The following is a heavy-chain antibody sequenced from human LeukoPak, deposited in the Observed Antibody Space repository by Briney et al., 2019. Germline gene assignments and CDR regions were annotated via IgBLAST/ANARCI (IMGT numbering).Heavy chain of an antibody. V-gene: IGHV1-2*02. CDR1: GYTFTGDY. D-gene: IGHD1-1*01. CDR2: INPNSGGT. CDR3: ASALGTTGTARHFDY. Sequence: ASVKVSCKASGYTFTGDYMHWVRQAPGQGPEWMGWINPNSGGTNYAQKFQGRVTMTRDTSISTAYMELSRLTSDDTAVYYCASALGTTGTARHFDYWGQGTLVTVSS. J-gene: IGHJ4*02.